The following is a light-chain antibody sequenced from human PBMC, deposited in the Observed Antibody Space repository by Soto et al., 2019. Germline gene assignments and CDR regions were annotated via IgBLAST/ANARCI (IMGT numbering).Light chain of an antibody. CDR3: QQRSNWPPIT. CDR2: GAS. CDR1: QSVNSN. V-gene: IGKV3-15*01. J-gene: IGKJ5*01. Sequence: ETVMTQSPATLSVSPGERATLSCRASQSVNSNLAWYQQKLGQAPRVLIFGASTRATGIPARFSGSGSGTDFTLTISSLEPEDFAVYYCQQRSNWPPITFGQGTRLEI.